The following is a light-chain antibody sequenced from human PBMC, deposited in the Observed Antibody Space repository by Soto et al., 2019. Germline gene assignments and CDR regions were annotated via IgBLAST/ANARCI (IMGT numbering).Light chain of an antibody. Sequence: EIVLTQSPATLSLSPWEGATLSCRASQSVSSYLAWYQQKPGQAPRLLIYDASNRATGIPARFSASGSGTDFTLTISSLEPEDFAVYYCQQRSNWPPLTFGGGTKVEIK. CDR3: QQRSNWPPLT. V-gene: IGKV3-11*01. J-gene: IGKJ4*01. CDR1: QSVSSY. CDR2: DAS.